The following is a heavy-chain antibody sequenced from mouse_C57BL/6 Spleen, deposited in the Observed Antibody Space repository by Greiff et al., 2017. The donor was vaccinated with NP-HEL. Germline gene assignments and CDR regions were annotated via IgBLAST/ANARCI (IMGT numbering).Heavy chain of an antibody. CDR1: GYTFTDYE. J-gene: IGHJ2*01. CDR2: IDPETGGT. Sequence: VQLQQSGAELVRPGASVTLSCKASGYTFTDYEMHWVKQTPVHGLEWIGAIDPETGGTAYNQKFKGKAILTADKSSSTAYMELRSLTSEDSAVYYCTRWGTTVLFDYWGQGTTLTVSS. D-gene: IGHD1-1*01. CDR3: TRWGTTVLFDY. V-gene: IGHV1-15*01.